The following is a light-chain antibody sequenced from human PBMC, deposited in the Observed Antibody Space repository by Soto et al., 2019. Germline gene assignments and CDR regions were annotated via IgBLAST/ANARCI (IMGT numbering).Light chain of an antibody. J-gene: IGKJ2*01. CDR2: LGS. Sequence: DIVMAHSPLSLAFTPGEPASISCRSSQSVVHTSGSNFVDWYLLKPGQSPQLLIYLGSNRASGVTDKFSGSGSGIDFTLEISRVEAEDVGIYYCMQALQIPSPFGQGTRLELK. V-gene: IGKV2-28*01. CDR3: MQALQIPSP. CDR1: QSVVHTSGSNF.